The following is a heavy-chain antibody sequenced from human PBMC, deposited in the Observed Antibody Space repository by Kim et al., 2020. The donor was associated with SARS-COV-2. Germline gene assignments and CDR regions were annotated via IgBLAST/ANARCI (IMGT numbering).Heavy chain of an antibody. Sequence: GGSLRLSCEASGFTVSSNYMSWVRQAPGKGLEWVSVIYSGGSTYYADSVKGRFTISRDNSKNTLYLQMNSLRAEDTAVYYCARGGRWFGELLFSYYYYYGMDVGGRRTTVTVS. V-gene: IGHV3-66*01. CDR3: ARGGRWFGELLFSYYYYYGMDV. CDR1: GFTVSSNY. CDR2: IYSGGST. J-gene: IGHJ6*02. D-gene: IGHD3-10*01.